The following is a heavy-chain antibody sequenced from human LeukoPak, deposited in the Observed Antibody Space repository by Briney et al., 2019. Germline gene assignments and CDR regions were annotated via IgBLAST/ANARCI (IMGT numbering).Heavy chain of an antibody. J-gene: IGHJ4*02. V-gene: IGHV3-33*06. CDR3: AKTHSSSWRDYFDY. CDR1: GFTFSSYG. D-gene: IGHD6-13*01. CDR2: IWYDGSNK. Sequence: GRSLRLSCAASGFTFSSYGMHWVRQAPGKGLEWVAVIWYDGSNKYYADSVKGRFTISRDNSKNTLYLQMNSLRAEDTAMYYCAKTHSSSWRDYFDYWGQGTLVTVSS.